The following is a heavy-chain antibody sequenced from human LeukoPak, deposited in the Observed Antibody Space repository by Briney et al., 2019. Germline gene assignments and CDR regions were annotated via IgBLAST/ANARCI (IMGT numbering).Heavy chain of an antibody. Sequence: WGSLSLSCAASGFTFSSYSMNWLRQAPGQGLEWVSSISSSNSDISYADSVKGRFTISRDNAKNSLYLQMNSLRAEDTAVYYCARDSCSSTSCSFDYWGQGTLVTVSS. D-gene: IGHD2-2*01. V-gene: IGHV3-21*01. CDR2: ISSSNSDI. J-gene: IGHJ4*02. CDR3: ARDSCSSTSCSFDY. CDR1: GFTFSSYS.